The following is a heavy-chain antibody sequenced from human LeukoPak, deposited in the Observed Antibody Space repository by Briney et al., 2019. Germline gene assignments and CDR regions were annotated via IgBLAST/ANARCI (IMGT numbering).Heavy chain of an antibody. D-gene: IGHD2-15*01. CDR2: ISGSGGGT. V-gene: IGHV3-23*01. J-gene: IGHJ2*01. CDR1: GFTFSSYA. Sequence: GRSLRLSCAASGFTFSSYAMSWVRQAPGKGLEWVSGISGSGGGTFYADSVEGRFTISRDNSQNTLYLQINSLRAEDTAVYSCARRALVVATSYWYFDLWGRGTLVTVSS. CDR3: ARRALVVATSYWYFDL.